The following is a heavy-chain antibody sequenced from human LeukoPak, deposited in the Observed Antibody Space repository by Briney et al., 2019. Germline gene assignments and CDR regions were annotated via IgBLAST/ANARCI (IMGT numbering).Heavy chain of an antibody. CDR2: ISSSSSYI. Sequence: GGSLRLSCAASGFTFSSYSMNWVRQAPGKGLEWASSISSSSSYIYYADSVKGRFTISRDNAKNSLYLQMNSLRAEDTAVVYCARGRDSSGQDAFDIWGQGTMVTVSS. CDR1: GFTFSSYS. J-gene: IGHJ3*02. V-gene: IGHV3-21*03. CDR3: ARGRDSSGQDAFDI. D-gene: IGHD3-22*01.